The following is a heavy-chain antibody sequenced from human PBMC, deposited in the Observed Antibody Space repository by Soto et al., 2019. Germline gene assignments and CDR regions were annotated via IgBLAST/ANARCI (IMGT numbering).Heavy chain of an antibody. CDR1: GYSFTSYW. D-gene: IGHD6-6*01. J-gene: IGHJ4*02. CDR3: ARLNVEYSSSSLGY. Sequence: GESLKICCKGSGYSFTSYWIGWVRQMPGRGLEWMGIIYPGDSDTRYSPSFQGQVTISADKSISAAYLQWSSLKASDTAMYYCARLNVEYSSSSLGYGGQGTRVTVSS. V-gene: IGHV5-51*01. CDR2: IYPGDSDT.